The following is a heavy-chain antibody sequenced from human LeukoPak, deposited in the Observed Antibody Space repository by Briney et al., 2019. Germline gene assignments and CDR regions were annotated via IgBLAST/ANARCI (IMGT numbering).Heavy chain of an antibody. CDR1: GGSISSYY. CDR2: IYYSGST. V-gene: IGHV4-59*01. Sequence: SETLSLTCTVSGGSISSYYWSWIRQPPGKGLEWIGYIYYSGSTNYNPSLKSRVTISVDTSKNQFSLKLSSVTAADTAVYYCAGLPYYYDSSGSDYWGQGTLVTVSS. CDR3: AGLPYYYDSSGSDY. D-gene: IGHD3-22*01. J-gene: IGHJ4*02.